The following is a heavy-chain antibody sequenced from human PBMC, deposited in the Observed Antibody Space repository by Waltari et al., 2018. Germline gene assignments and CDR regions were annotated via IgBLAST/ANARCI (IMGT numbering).Heavy chain of an antibody. CDR1: GGSISRCYH. J-gene: IGHJ3*02. V-gene: IGHV4-39*01. CDR2: IFFSGSP. D-gene: IGHD3-22*01. Sequence: QLQLQESGPGLVKPSETVSLTCTVSGGSISRCYHWGWIRQPPGKGLEWIGSIFFSGSPYSNPSLKSRVTISVDTSKNQFSLSLSPVTAADTAVYYCSRHDPSFDHGSRDDAFDIWGQGTMVTVSS. CDR3: SRHDPSFDHGSRDDAFDI.